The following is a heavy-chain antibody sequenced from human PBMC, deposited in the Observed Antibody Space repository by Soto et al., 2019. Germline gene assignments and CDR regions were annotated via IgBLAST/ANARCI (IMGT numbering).Heavy chain of an antibody. CDR1: GGSISSSSYY. V-gene: IGHV4-39*01. D-gene: IGHD3-3*01. CDR3: ARHFSDFWSGYSYYFDY. J-gene: IGHJ4*02. CDR2: IYYSGST. Sequence: PSETLSLTCTVSGGSISSSSYYWGWIRQPPGKGLEWIGSIYYSGSTYYNPSLKSRVTISVDTSKNQFSLKLSSVTAADTAVYYCARHFSDFWSGYSYYFDYWGQGTLVTVSS.